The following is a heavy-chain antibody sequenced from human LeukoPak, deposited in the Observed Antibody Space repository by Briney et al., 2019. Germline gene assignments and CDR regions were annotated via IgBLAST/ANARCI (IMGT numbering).Heavy chain of an antibody. CDR2: FSPYNGHT. Sequence: ASVKVSCKASGYPFTTYGINWVRQAPGQGLEWMGWFSPYNGHTNLAQKLQDRVTMTTDTSTNTAYMELRSLRSDDTAVYYCARHRAGGYCAVGDCFVHTFWGQGTLVTVSS. CDR1: GYPFTTYG. D-gene: IGHD2-8*02. CDR3: ARHRAGGYCAVGDCFVHTF. J-gene: IGHJ4*02. V-gene: IGHV1-18*01.